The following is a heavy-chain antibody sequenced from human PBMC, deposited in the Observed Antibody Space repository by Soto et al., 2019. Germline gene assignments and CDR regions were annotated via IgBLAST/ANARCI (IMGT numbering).Heavy chain of an antibody. CDR2: IYYSGST. CDR1: GGSISSYY. CDR3: ARDSRRKVYYGSGSSPYYYYGMDV. D-gene: IGHD3-10*01. J-gene: IGHJ6*02. V-gene: IGHV4-59*01. Sequence: PSETLSLTCTVSGGSISSYYWSWIRQPPGKGLEWIGDIYYSGSTNYNPSLKSRVTISVDTSKNQFSLKLSSVTAADTAVYYCARDSRRKVYYGSGSSPYYYYGMDVWGQGTTVTVSS.